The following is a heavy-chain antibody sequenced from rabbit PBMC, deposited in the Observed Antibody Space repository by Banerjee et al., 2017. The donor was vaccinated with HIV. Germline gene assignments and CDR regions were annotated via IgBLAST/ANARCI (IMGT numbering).Heavy chain of an antibody. J-gene: IGHJ4*01. V-gene: IGHV1S40*01. CDR3: ARVGSGWGLYYFNL. Sequence: QSLEESGGDLVKPGASLTLTCTASGFSFSSNYWIWWVRQAPGKGLEWIACIYAGSVDTAYASWAKGRFTISKASSTTVTLQMTSLTAADTATYFCARVGSGWGLYYFNLWGPGTLVTVS. CDR1: GFSFSSNYW. D-gene: IGHD4-1*01. CDR2: IYAGSVDT.